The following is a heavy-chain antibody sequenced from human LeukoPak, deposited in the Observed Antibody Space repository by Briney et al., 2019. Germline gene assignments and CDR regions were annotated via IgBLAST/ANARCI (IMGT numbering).Heavy chain of an antibody. CDR1: GITFRSYG. J-gene: IGHJ4*02. CDR2: IWYDGSNK. Sequence: GGSLRLSCAASGITFRSYGMHWVRQAPGKGLEWVALIWYDGSNKYYTDSVKGRLTISRDNSKNTLYLQMNSLRAEDTAIYYCAREGPRGNSQFDYWGQGTLVTVSS. CDR3: AREGPRGNSQFDY. D-gene: IGHD2/OR15-2a*01. V-gene: IGHV3-33*01.